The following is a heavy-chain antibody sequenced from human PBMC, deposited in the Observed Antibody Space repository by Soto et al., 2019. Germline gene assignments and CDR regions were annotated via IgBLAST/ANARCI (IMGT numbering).Heavy chain of an antibody. CDR1: GFTVGNNY. J-gene: IGHJ4*02. CDR3: AKDGRGSGSHYTSFGY. CDR2: IYSTGTT. V-gene: IGHV3-53*01. Sequence: EVQLVESGGGLIQPGGALKLSCAASGFTVGNNYMSWVRQAPGKGLEWVSLIYSTGTTQYADSVKGRFTVSRDNAKNTLYPQMNSLRAEDTAVYYCAKDGRGSGSHYTSFGYWGPGTLVSVSS. D-gene: IGHD3-10*01.